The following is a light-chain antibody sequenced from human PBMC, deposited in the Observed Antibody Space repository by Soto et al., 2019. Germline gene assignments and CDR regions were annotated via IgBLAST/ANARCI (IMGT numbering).Light chain of an antibody. V-gene: IGLV4-69*01. CDR1: SGHSNYA. CDR3: QTWGTGNDV. Sequence: QPVLTQSPSASASLGASIKLTCTLSSGHSNYAIAWHQQQPEKGPRYLMKLNSDGSHNKGDGIPDRFSGSTSGAERYLIISSLQSEDEADYYCQTWGTGNDVFGSGTKLTVL. CDR2: LNSDGSH. J-gene: IGLJ1*01.